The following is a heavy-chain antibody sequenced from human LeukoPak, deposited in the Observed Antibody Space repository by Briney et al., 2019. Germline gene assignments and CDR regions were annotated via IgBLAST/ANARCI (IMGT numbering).Heavy chain of an antibody. Sequence: GGSPRLSCAASGFIFSDSAMHWVRQASGKGLEWVGHVRSKPNNYATEYAASVKGRFTISRDDSENTAYLQMNSLKTEDTAVYYCSSPAHDFDVWSGYYSFWGPGILVTVSS. D-gene: IGHD3-3*01. CDR3: SSPAHDFDVWSGYYSF. J-gene: IGHJ4*02. CDR2: VRSKPNNYAT. CDR1: GFIFSDSA. V-gene: IGHV3-73*01.